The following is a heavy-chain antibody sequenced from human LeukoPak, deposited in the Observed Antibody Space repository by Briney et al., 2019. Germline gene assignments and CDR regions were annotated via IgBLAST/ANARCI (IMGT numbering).Heavy chain of an antibody. CDR2: IYYSGST. V-gene: IGHV4-59*01. J-gene: IGHJ5*02. CDR3: ARVILGHMANWFDP. D-gene: IGHD2-21*01. CDR1: GGSISSYY. Sequence: KPSETLSLTCTVSGGSISSYYWSWIRQPPGKGLEWIGYIYYSGSTNYNPSLKSRVTISVDTSKNQFSLKLSSVTAADRAVYYCARVILGHMANWFDPWGQGTLVTVSS.